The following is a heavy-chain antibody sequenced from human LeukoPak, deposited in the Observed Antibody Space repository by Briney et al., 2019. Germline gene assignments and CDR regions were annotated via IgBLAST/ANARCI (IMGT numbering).Heavy chain of an antibody. V-gene: IGHV5-51*01. CDR1: GYTFTSYR. D-gene: IGHD4-17*01. Sequence: GESLKIFCNGSGYTFTSYRNGWGRQMPGKGLEWMGSIFPGDSDTRYSPSFQGQVTISADKSISTAYLQWSSLKAADTAMYYCAKYGDYYLDYWGQGTLVTVSS. CDR2: IFPGDSDT. CDR3: AKYGDYYLDY. J-gene: IGHJ4*02.